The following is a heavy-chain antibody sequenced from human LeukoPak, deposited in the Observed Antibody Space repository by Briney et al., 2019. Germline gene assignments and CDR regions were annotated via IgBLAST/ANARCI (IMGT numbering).Heavy chain of an antibody. D-gene: IGHD2-15*01. J-gene: IGHJ4*02. CDR1: GFTFSSYE. CDR2: ICSSGSTI. Sequence: PGGSLRLSCAASGFTFSSYEMNCVRQAPGKREERGSYICSSGSTIYYADSVKGRFTISRDNAKNSLYLQMNSLRAEDTAVYYCASEIDQYCSCGSCYFWGQGTLVTVSS. CDR3: ASEIDQYCSCGSCYF. V-gene: IGHV3-48*03.